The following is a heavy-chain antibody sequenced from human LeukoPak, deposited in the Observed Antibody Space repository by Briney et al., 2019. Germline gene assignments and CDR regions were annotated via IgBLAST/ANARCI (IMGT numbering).Heavy chain of an antibody. J-gene: IGHJ4*02. D-gene: IGHD6-13*01. V-gene: IGHV4-39*01. Sequence: SETLSLTCTVSGDSISSSSYYWGWIPQPPGKGLGGIGSICHSGSTYDNPSLKSRVTISVDTSKHQSSLKLTSVTAADTAVYYCARSWFSTGPADYWGQGTLVTVSS. CDR2: ICHSGST. CDR1: GDSISSSSYY. CDR3: ARSWFSTGPADY.